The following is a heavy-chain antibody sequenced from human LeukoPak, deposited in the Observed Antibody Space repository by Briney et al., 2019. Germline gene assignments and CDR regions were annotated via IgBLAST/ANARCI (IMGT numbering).Heavy chain of an antibody. CDR1: GFTFSYYW. V-gene: IGHV3-74*01. D-gene: IGHD6-13*01. J-gene: IGHJ4*02. CDR2: INRDGSST. Sequence: GGSLRLSCAASGFTFSYYWMHWVRQAPGKGLVWVSRINRDGSSTSHADSVKGRFTISRDSAKNTLYLQMNNLRAEDTAVYYCAREDRSSLDYWGEGTLVSVSS. CDR3: AREDRSSLDY.